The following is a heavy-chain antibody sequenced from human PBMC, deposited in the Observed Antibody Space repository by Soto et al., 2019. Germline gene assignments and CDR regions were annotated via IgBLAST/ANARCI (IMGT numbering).Heavy chain of an antibody. V-gene: IGHV3-30*18. CDR2: ISYDGSNK. J-gene: IGHJ6*02. D-gene: IGHD1-26*01. CDR1: GFTFSSYG. CDR3: AKYPYSGYSYGMDV. Sequence: GGSLRLSCAASGFTFSSYGMHWVRQAPGKGLEWVAVISYDGSNKYYADSVKGRFTISRDNSKNTLYLQMNSLRAEDTAVYYCAKYPYSGYSYGMDVWGQGTTVTVSS.